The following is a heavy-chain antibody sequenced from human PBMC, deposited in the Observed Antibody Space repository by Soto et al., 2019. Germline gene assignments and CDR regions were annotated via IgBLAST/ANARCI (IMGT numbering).Heavy chain of an antibody. J-gene: IGHJ4*02. CDR3: EKDRTAIVADY. D-gene: IGHD2-21*01. Sequence: QVQLQESGPGLVKPSETLSLTCNVSGDSVSSAAKAWTWVRQPPGKGMEGIAYSYYSGRTEYNRSLGARATMSIETSKNQFSLRLYSATAADTAVYYFEKDRTAIVADYWSRGTLVTVSS. V-gene: IGHV4-61*08. CDR2: SYYSGRT. CDR1: GDSVSSAAKA.